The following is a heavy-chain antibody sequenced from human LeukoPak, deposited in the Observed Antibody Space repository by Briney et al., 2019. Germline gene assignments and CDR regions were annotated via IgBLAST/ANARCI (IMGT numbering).Heavy chain of an antibody. V-gene: IGHV3-64*01. CDR3: ARDFRAAMVSDWFDP. CDR2: MSSNGGST. J-gene: IGHJ5*02. CDR1: GFSFSSYT. D-gene: IGHD5-18*01. Sequence: QSGGSLRLSCAASGFSFSSYTMQWVRQAPGKGLEYVSAMSSNGGSTYYAKSVKGRFTISRDNSKNTLYLQMGSLRAEDMAVYYCARDFRAAMVSDWFDPWGQGTLVTVSS.